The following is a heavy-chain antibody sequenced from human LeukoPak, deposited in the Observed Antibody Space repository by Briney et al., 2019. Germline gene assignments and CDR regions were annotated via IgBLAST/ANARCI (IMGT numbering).Heavy chain of an antibody. Sequence: GRSLRLSCAASGFTFSSYGMHWVRQAPGKGLEWVAVISYDGSNKYYADSVKGRFTISRDNSKNTLYLQMNSLRAEDTAVYYCAKDGVDWGQGTLVTVSS. CDR3: AKDGVD. D-gene: IGHD3-3*01. CDR1: GFTFSSYG. J-gene: IGHJ4*02. V-gene: IGHV3-30*18. CDR2: ISYDGSNK.